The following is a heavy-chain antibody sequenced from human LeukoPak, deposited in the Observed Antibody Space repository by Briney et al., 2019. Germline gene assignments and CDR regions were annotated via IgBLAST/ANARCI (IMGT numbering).Heavy chain of an antibody. CDR1: GYTFSSYA. CDR3: ARDLLSDDSPFFDY. CDR2: INAGNGNT. J-gene: IGHJ4*02. Sequence: ASVRVSCKASGYTFSSYALHWVRQAPGQRPEWMGWINAGNGNTKYSQKFQGRVTITRDTSASTAYMKLSSRRTEDTAVYYCARDLLSDDSPFFDYWGQGTLVTVSS. V-gene: IGHV1-3*01. D-gene: IGHD2-15*01.